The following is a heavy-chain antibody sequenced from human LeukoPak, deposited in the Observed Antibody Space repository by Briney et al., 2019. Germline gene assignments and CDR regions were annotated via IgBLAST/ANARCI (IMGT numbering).Heavy chain of an antibody. Sequence: PSQTLSLTCAVSGGSISSGGYSWSWIRQPPGKGLEWLGYIYHSGSTYYNPSLKSRVTISVDRSKNQFSLKLSSVTAADTAVYYCARAGLWFGELEDYYFDYWGQGTLVTVSS. D-gene: IGHD3-10*01. V-gene: IGHV4-30-2*01. CDR1: GGSISSGGYS. CDR3: ARAGLWFGELEDYYFDY. J-gene: IGHJ4*02. CDR2: IYHSGST.